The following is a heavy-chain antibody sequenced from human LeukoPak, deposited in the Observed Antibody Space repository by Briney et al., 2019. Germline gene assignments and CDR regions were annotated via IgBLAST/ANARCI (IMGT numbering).Heavy chain of an antibody. V-gene: IGHV3-30-3*01. CDR3: AKDYNYYGSGSFDY. J-gene: IGHJ4*02. CDR1: GFTFSSYA. D-gene: IGHD3-10*01. Sequence: PGRSLRLSCAASGFTFSSYAMHWVRQAPGKGLEWVAVISYDGSNKYYADSVKGRFTISRDNSKNTLYLQMNSLRAEDTAVYYCAKDYNYYGSGSFDYWGQGTLVTVSS. CDR2: ISYDGSNK.